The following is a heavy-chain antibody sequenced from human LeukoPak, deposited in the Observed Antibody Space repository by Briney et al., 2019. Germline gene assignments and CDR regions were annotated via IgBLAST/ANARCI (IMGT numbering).Heavy chain of an antibody. J-gene: IGHJ4*02. V-gene: IGHV3-30*02. CDR2: IRYDGSNK. CDR3: AKDDWSRGVIEDY. Sequence: PGRSLRLSCAASGFTFSSYGMHWVRQAPGKGLEWVAFIRYDGSNKYYADSVKGRFTISRDNSKNTLYLQMNSLRAEDTAVYYCAKDDWSRGVIEDYWGQGTLVTVSS. D-gene: IGHD3-10*01. CDR1: GFTFSSYG.